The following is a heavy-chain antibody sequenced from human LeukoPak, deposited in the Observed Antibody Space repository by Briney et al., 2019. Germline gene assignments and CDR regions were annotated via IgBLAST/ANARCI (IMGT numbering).Heavy chain of an antibody. Sequence: GGSLRLSCAASGFTFSTYWMAWVRQAPGKGLEWVANIKEDGSEKYYVGSVKGRFTISRDDAKSSLYLQMNSLRAEDTAVYYCARRNAMDVWGQGTTVIVFS. CDR1: GFTFSTYW. CDR3: ARRNAMDV. J-gene: IGHJ6*02. CDR2: IKEDGSEK. V-gene: IGHV3-7*03.